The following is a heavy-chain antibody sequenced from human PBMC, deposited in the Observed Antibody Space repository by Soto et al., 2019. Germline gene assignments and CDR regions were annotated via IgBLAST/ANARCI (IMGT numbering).Heavy chain of an antibody. Sequence: LRLSCAASGFTFSSYAMSWVRQAPGKGLGWVAVISYDGSNKYYADSVKGRFTISRDNSKNTLYLQMNSLRAEDTAVYYCAKDRGWDDAFDIWGQGTMVTVSS. CDR1: GFTFSSYA. V-gene: IGHV3-30*18. J-gene: IGHJ3*02. CDR2: ISYDGSNK. D-gene: IGHD6-19*01. CDR3: AKDRGWDDAFDI.